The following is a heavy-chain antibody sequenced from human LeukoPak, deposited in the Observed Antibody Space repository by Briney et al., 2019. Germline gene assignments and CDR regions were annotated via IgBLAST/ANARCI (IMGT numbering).Heavy chain of an antibody. D-gene: IGHD1-26*01. CDR2: ISPNSGGT. J-gene: IGHJ3*02. CDR3: ARDRSWVGGNAFDI. CDR1: GYTFTDYY. Sequence: AAVNVSFKASGYTFTDYYIHWVRQAPGQGGERMGGISPNSGGTNYAQRCQGRVTMTRDKASSTAYMEQSRRTSDDTAVYYCARDRSWVGGNAFDIWGQGTMVTVSS. V-gene: IGHV1-2*02.